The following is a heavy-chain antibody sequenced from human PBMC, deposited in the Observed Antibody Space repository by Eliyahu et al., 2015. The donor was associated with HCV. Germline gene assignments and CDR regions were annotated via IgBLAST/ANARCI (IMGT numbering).Heavy chain of an antibody. Sequence: EVQLVESGGGLVQPGRSLRXSCXASXXTFDDXAMHXVRQXPGKGLEWVSGISWXSGSIGYADSVKGRFTISRDNAKNSLYLQMNSLRAEDTALYYCAKDIGSSTSYGMDVWGQGTTVTVSS. CDR1: XXTFDDXA. J-gene: IGHJ6*02. CDR2: ISWXSGSI. CDR3: AKDIGSSTSYGMDV. D-gene: IGHD2-2*01. V-gene: IGHV3-9*01.